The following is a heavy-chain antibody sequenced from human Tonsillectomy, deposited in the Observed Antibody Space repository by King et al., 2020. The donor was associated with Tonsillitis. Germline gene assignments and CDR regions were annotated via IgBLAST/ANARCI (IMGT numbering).Heavy chain of an antibody. CDR3: AKDLALPTHGPLDS. J-gene: IGHJ4*02. D-gene: IGHD2-15*01. CDR2: IIPMFDSA. V-gene: IGHV1-69*01. CDR1: GGTFTNSA. Sequence: QLVQSGAEVKKPGSSVKVSCQASGGTFTNSAIIWVRQAPGQGLEWMGGIIPMFDSASYAQNFQGRVTFTADESTSTAHMELSSLTPEDTAVYYCAKDLALPTHGPLDSWGQGTLVTVSS.